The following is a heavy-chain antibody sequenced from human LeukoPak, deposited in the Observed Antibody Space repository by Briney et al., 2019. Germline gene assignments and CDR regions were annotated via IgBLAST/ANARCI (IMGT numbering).Heavy chain of an antibody. CDR2: ISVYNGNT. J-gene: IGHJ5*02. CDR3: ARDRLSPGPDGNWFDP. CDR1: GYTFNSYG. Sequence: ASVKVSCKASGYTFNSYGISWVRQAPGQGLEWMGWISVYNGNTNYAQKLQGRVTMTTDTSTSTAYMELRSLRSDDTAAYYCARDRLSPGPDGNWFDPWGQGTLVTVSS. D-gene: IGHD1-14*01. V-gene: IGHV1-18*01.